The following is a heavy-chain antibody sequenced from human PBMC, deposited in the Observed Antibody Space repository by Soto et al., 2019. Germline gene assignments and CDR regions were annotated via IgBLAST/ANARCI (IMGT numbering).Heavy chain of an antibody. CDR1: GYTFTSYA. CDR2: INAGNGNT. J-gene: IGHJ6*02. Sequence: GASVKVSCKASGYTFTSYAMHWVRQAPGQRLEWMGWINAGNGNTKYSQKFQGRVTITRDTSASTAYMELRSLRSDDTAVYYCSIEGVAPYHYNGMDVWGQGTPVTVSS. CDR3: SIEGVAPYHYNGMDV. V-gene: IGHV1-3*01. D-gene: IGHD5-12*01.